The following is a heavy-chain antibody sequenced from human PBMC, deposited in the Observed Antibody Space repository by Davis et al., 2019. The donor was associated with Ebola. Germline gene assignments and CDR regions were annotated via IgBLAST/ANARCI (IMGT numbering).Heavy chain of an antibody. J-gene: IGHJ4*02. CDR3: AGGDFWSGQFDY. CDR2: VSGNGGGT. Sequence: PGGSLRLSCAASGFTFSDYYMSWVRQAPGKGLEWVSAVSGNGGGTYYVDSVMGRFTVSRDNPRNTLFLQMNRLRVEDTAKYYCAGGDFWSGQFDYWGQGILVTVSS. CDR1: GFTFSDYY. V-gene: IGHV3-23*01. D-gene: IGHD3-3*01.